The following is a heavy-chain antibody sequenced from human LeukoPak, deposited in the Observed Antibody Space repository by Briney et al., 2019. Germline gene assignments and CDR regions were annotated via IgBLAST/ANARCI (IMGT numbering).Heavy chain of an antibody. CDR1: GYTFTSYG. D-gene: IGHD3-22*01. Sequence: ASVKCSCKASGYTFTSYGISWVREAPGQGLEWMGWISAYNGNTNYAQKLQGRVTMTTDTSTSTAYMELRSLRSDDTAVYYCARDLRKHYYDSSGYYYGYWGQGTLVTVSS. CDR3: ARDLRKHYYDSSGYYYGY. J-gene: IGHJ4*02. V-gene: IGHV1-18*01. CDR2: ISAYNGNT.